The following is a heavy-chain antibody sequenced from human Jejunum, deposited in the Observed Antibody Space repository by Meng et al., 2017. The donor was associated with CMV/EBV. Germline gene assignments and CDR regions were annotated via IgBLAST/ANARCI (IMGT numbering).Heavy chain of an antibody. Sequence: EVQLVESGXGLVQPGGSLGLDCEAAGFTFTSSWMHWVRQSPGQGLVWVSRIDLDGSNTNYADSVKGRFTISRDNAKNTLYLQMNSLRAEDTAVYYCGRDPPYGSGTYEIDYWGQGTMVTVSS. D-gene: IGHD3-10*01. CDR3: GRDPPYGSGTYEIDY. CDR1: GFTFTSSW. V-gene: IGHV3-74*01. CDR2: IDLDGSNT. J-gene: IGHJ4*02.